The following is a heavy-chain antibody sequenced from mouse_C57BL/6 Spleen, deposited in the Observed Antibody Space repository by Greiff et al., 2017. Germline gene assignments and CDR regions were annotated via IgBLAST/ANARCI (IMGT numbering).Heavy chain of an antibody. Sequence: VQLQQSGAELVKPGASVKISCKASGYAFSSSWLNWVKQRPGKGLAWIGQIYPGDGDTNDNGKFKGKATLTADKSSSTAYMQLSSLTSEDSAVYFCARSDYYGSQGGFAYWGQGTLVTVSA. CDR3: ARSDYYGSQGGFAY. J-gene: IGHJ3*01. CDR1: GYAFSSSW. D-gene: IGHD1-1*01. CDR2: IYPGDGDT. V-gene: IGHV1-80*01.